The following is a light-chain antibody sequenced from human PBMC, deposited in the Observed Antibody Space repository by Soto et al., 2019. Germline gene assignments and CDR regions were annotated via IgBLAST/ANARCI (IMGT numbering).Light chain of an antibody. J-gene: IGKJ5*01. CDR3: QQYNSLPIT. CDR2: DAS. V-gene: IGKV1-33*01. Sequence: DIQMTQSPSSLSASVGDRVTITCQASQDISNYVNWFQQKPGKPPKFLIYDASNLETGVPSRFSGSGSETHFTFTISGLQPEDIATYYCQQYNSLPITFGQGTRLEI. CDR1: QDISNY.